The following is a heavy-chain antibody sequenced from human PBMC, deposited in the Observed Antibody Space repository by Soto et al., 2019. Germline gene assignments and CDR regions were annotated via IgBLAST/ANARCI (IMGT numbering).Heavy chain of an antibody. D-gene: IGHD5-18*01. Sequence: PSETLSLTCPVSGASISGGTYYWNWIRQAPGKGLEWVGHIYYTGCTNYNPALNDRVTISVDTSKNHFSLQLTSVAAADTAVYYCARGAGFSYASTWFDIWGQGTLVTVSS. CDR2: IYYTGCT. CDR1: GASISGGTYY. CDR3: ARGAGFSYASTWFDI. V-gene: IGHV4-61*03. J-gene: IGHJ5*02.